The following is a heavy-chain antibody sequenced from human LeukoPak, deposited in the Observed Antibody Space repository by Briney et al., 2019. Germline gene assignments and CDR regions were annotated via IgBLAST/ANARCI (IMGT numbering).Heavy chain of an antibody. CDR3: AKDKGYSGRTSGIEV. J-gene: IGHJ6*02. Sequence: PGGSLRLSCEGSGFTFSDYGMHWVRQAPGKGLEWVAVVSYDGRDEVYAESVKGRFTISRDNVKNILFLQMDNVRVEDSAEYFCAKDKGYSGRTSGIEVWGRGTTVVVS. CDR1: GFTFSDYG. V-gene: IGHV3-30*18. D-gene: IGHD1-26*01. CDR2: VSYDGRDE.